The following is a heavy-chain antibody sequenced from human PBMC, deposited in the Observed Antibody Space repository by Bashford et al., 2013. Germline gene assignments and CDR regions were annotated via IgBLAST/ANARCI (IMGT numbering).Heavy chain of an antibody. CDR3: ARDGPVVGVWNAFDV. CDR1: GYTFSSYG. CDR2: ISVSNGNT. V-gene: IGHV1-18*01. Sequence: ASVKVSCKTSGYTFSSYGISWVRQAPGQGLEWMGWISVSNGNTNYAQQVQGRVTMTTDTSTSTAYMELSSLRSDDTAVYFCARDGPVVGVWNAFDVWGQGTVVTVSS. D-gene: IGHD1-26*01. J-gene: IGHJ3*01.